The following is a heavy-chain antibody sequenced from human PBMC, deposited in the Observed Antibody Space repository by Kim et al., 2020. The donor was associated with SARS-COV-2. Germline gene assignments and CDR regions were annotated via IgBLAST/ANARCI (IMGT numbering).Heavy chain of an antibody. J-gene: IGHJ6*02. Sequence: GGSLRLSCAASGFTFSSYGMHWVRQAPGKGLEWVAVISYDGSNKYYADSVKGRFTISRDNSKNTLYLQMNSLRAEDTAVYYCAKLPDSSGWKPEGMDVWGQGTTVTVSS. CDR3: AKLPDSSGWKPEGMDV. D-gene: IGHD6-19*01. V-gene: IGHV3-30*18. CDR1: GFTFSSYG. CDR2: ISYDGSNK.